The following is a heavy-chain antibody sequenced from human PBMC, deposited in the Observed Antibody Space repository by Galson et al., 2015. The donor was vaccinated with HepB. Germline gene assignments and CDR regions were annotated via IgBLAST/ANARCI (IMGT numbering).Heavy chain of an antibody. D-gene: IGHD1-26*01. CDR2: ISRSGSTT. V-gene: IGHV3-48*03. Sequence: SLRLSCAVSGFTFSGSEMNWVRQAPGEGLEWLSCISRSGSTTYYADSVKGRFTISRDNAKNSLYLQMNSLRDEDTAVYYCVRDLSGTFHYSYFDYGGQGPRVTAPS. CDR3: VRDLSGTFHYSYFDY. CDR1: GFTFSGSE. J-gene: IGHJ4*02.